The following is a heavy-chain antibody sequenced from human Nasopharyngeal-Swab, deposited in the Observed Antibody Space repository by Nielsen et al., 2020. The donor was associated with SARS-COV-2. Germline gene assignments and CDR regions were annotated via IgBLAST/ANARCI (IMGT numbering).Heavy chain of an antibody. J-gene: IGHJ6*02. CDR1: GFTFDDYA. V-gene: IGHV3-9*01. CDR2: ISWNSGSI. Sequence: GGSLRLSCAASGFTFDDYAMHWVRQAPGKGLEWVSGISWNSGSIGYADSVKGRFTISRDNAKNSLYLQMNSLRAEDTALYYCAKGDSSGYQPYYGMDVWGQGTTVTVSS. D-gene: IGHD3-22*01. CDR3: AKGDSSGYQPYYGMDV.